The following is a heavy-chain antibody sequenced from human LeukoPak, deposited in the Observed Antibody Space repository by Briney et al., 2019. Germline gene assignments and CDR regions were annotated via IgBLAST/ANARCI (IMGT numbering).Heavy chain of an antibody. D-gene: IGHD5-18*01. CDR3: AKNEGYSYGYDY. CDR1: GFTFSSYG. Sequence: GRSLRLSCAASGFTFSSYGIHWVRQAPGKGLEWVAVISYDGGNKYYADSVKGRFTISRDNSKNTLFLQMNSLRPEDTAVYYCAKNEGYSYGYDYWGQGTLVTVSS. CDR2: ISYDGGNK. J-gene: IGHJ4*02. V-gene: IGHV3-30*18.